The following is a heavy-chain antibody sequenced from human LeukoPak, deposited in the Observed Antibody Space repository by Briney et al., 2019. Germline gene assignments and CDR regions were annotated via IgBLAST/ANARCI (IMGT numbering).Heavy chain of an antibody. Sequence: GGSLRLSCAASGFTFSRYSMNWVRQAPGKGLEWVSSISISSSYIYYADSVKGRFTMSRDNAKNSLYLQVNSLRAEDTAVYYCARDVRGYYYYYMDVWGKGTTVTVSS. CDR1: GFTFSRYS. CDR3: ARDVRGYYYYYMDV. V-gene: IGHV3-21*01. CDR2: ISISSSYI. J-gene: IGHJ6*03.